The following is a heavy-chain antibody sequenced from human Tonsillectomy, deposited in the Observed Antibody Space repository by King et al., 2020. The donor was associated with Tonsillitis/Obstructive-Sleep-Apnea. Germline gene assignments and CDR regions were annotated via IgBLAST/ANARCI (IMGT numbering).Heavy chain of an antibody. J-gene: IGHJ6*03. D-gene: IGHD3-3*01. CDR1: GFTFDDYG. Sequence: VQLVESGGGVVRPGGSLRLSCAASGFTFDDYGMSWVRQAPGKGLEWVSGITWNGGSTGYADSVKGRFTISRDNARNSLYLQMNSLRAEDTALYYCAREPYDFWLLGAYMDVWGKGTTVTVSS. CDR2: ITWNGGST. V-gene: IGHV3-20*04. CDR3: AREPYDFWLLGAYMDV.